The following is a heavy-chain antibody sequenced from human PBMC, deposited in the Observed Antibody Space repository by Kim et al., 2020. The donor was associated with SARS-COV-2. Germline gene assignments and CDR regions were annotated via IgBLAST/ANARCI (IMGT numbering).Heavy chain of an antibody. V-gene: IGHV3-23*01. D-gene: IGHD6-13*01. CDR3: AKDSTDRPPGYSSTWYHTGNNFDY. J-gene: IGHJ4*02. Sequence: GGSLRLSCAASGFTFSSYALNWVRQVPGKGMEWVSGISGSGGSTYYADSVKGRFTISRDKSKNTLYLQMNSLRAEDTAVYYCAKDSTDRPPGYSSTWYHTGNNFDYWGQGTLVTVSS. CDR2: ISGSGGST. CDR1: GFTFSSYA.